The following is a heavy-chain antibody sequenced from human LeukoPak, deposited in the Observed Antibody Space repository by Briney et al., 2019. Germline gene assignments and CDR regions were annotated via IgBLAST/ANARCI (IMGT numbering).Heavy chain of an antibody. V-gene: IGHV3-30*04. Sequence: GGSLRLSCAASGFTFSSYAMHWVRQAPGKGLEWVAVISYDGSNKYYTDSVKGRFTISRDNSKNTLYLQMNSLRAEDTAVYYCARDDRGYSGYHFDHWGQGTLVTVSS. CDR3: ARDDRGYSGYHFDH. CDR2: ISYDGSNK. J-gene: IGHJ4*02. CDR1: GFTFSSYA. D-gene: IGHD5-12*01.